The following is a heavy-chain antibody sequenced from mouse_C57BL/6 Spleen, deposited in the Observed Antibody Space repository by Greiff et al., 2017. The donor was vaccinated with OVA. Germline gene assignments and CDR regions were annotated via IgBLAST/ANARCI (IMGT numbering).Heavy chain of an antibody. CDR1: GYTFTDYY. J-gene: IGHJ3*01. CDR2: INPNNGGT. V-gene: IGHV1-26*01. Sequence: VQLQQSGPELVKPGASVKISCKASGYTFTDYYMNWVKQSPGKSLEWIGDINPNNGGTSYKQKFKGKATLTVDKSSSTAYMELRSLTSEDSAVYYCARWGLLLAYWGQGTLVTVSA. CDR3: ARWGLLLAY. D-gene: IGHD2-3*01.